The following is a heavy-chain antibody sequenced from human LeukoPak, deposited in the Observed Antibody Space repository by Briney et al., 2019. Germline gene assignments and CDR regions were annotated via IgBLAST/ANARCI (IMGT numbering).Heavy chain of an antibody. CDR2: ITGSSSII. CDR1: GFTFGSYT. D-gene: IGHD1-26*01. Sequence: GGSLRLSCAASGFTFGSYTMNWVRQTPGKGLGWLAYITGSSSIIYYTDSVKGRFTVSRDNAKNSLYLQMNSLRVEDTAVYYCAGDSPYSGSPHSDAFDIWGQGTLVTVSS. J-gene: IGHJ3*02. CDR3: AGDSPYSGSPHSDAFDI. V-gene: IGHV3-48*04.